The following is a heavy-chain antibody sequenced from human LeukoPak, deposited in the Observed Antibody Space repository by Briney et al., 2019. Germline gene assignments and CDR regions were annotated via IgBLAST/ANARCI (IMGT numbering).Heavy chain of an antibody. J-gene: IGHJ4*02. V-gene: IGHV3-21*01. CDR1: GFTFSSYR. D-gene: IGHD5-24*01. CDR3: ARDGGDGYNLLDY. CDR2: ISSSSSYI. Sequence: GGSLRLSCAASGFTFSSYRMNWVRQAPGKGLEWVSSISSSSSYIYYADSVKGRFTISRDNAKNSLYLQMNSLRAEDTAVYYCARDGGDGYNLLDYWGQGTLVTVSS.